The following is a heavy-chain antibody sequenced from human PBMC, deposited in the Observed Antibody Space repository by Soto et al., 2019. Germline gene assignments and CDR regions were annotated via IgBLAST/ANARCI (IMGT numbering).Heavy chain of an antibody. CDR2: IHPDDSDT. D-gene: IGHD1-26*01. V-gene: IGHV5-51*01. Sequence: PGESLKISCRVSGYSFSTYWIGWVRQMSGKGLEWVGIIHPDDSDTRYSPSFQGLVTISADRSISTAYLQWSSLRASDTAMYYCARFSGSLHYYYYYAMDVWGQGTTVTVSS. CDR3: ARFSGSLHYYYYYAMDV. J-gene: IGHJ6*02. CDR1: GYSFSTYW.